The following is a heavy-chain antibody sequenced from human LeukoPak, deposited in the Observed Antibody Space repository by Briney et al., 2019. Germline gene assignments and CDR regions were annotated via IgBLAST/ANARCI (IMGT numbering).Heavy chain of an antibody. CDR3: AKLKRFGELFTPFDY. D-gene: IGHD3-10*01. CDR2: IRYDGSNK. V-gene: IGHV3-30*02. CDR1: GFTFSSYG. J-gene: IGHJ4*02. Sequence: GGSLRLSCAASGFTFSSYGMHWVRQAPGKGLEWVAFIRYDGSNKYYADSVKGRFTISRDNSKNTLYLQMNSLRAEDTAVYYCAKLKRFGELFTPFDYWGQGTLVTVSS.